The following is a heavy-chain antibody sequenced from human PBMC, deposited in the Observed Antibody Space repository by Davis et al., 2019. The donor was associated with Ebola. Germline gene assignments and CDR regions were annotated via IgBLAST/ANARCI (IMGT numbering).Heavy chain of an antibody. D-gene: IGHD2/OR15-2a*01. Sequence: GESLKISCAASGFTFSSYWMSWVRQAPGKGLEWVANIKQDGSEKYYVDSVKGRFTISRDNAKNSLYLQMNSLRAEDTAVYYCARDREGTTNFDYWGQGTLVTVSS. CDR1: GFTFSSYW. CDR3: ARDREGTTNFDY. J-gene: IGHJ4*02. CDR2: IKQDGSEK. V-gene: IGHV3-7*01.